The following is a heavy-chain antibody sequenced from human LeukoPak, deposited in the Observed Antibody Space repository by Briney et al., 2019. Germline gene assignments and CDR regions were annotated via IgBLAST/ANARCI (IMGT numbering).Heavy chain of an antibody. CDR2: ISDSGRT. V-gene: IGHV4-59*08. D-gene: IGHD1-26*01. Sequence: SETLSLTCSVSGGSMTNYYWSWIRQPPGKGLEWIAYISDSGRTNYNPSLKSRVTISVDTSKNQFSLKLSSVTAADTAVYHYARHRSGTSCFDCWGQGTLVTVSS. CDR1: GGSMTNYY. J-gene: IGHJ4*02. CDR3: ARHRSGTSCFDC.